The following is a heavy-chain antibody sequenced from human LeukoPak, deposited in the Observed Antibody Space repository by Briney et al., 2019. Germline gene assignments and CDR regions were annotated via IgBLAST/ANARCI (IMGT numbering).Heavy chain of an antibody. CDR1: GFTFSSYA. CDR2: ISTRSSHT. CDR3: ARDRSYSSSWEVGYFDY. Sequence: PGGSLRLSCAASGFTFSSYAMSWVRQAPGKGMEWVSYISTRSSHTNYADSVKGRFTISRDNSKNTLYLQMNSLRAEDTAVYYCARDRSYSSSWEVGYFDYWGQGTLVTVSS. D-gene: IGHD6-13*01. J-gene: IGHJ4*02. V-gene: IGHV3-21*05.